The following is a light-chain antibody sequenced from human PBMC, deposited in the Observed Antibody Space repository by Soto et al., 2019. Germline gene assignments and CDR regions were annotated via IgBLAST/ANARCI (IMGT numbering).Light chain of an antibody. CDR3: QQSYSTLWT. Sequence: EIQMTMSPFCLSASVEDRVTITCRASQNISSYLNWYQQKPGKAPKLLIYAASSLQSGVPSRFSGSGSGTDFTLTISSLQPEDFATYYCQQSYSTLWTFGQGTKVDIK. J-gene: IGKJ1*01. CDR2: AAS. CDR1: QNISSY. V-gene: IGKV1-39*01.